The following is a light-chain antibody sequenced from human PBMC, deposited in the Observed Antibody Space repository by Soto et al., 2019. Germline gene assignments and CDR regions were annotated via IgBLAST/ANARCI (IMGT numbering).Light chain of an antibody. CDR1: QSVTSSY. CDR2: GAS. V-gene: IGKV3-20*01. J-gene: IGKJ3*01. CDR3: QQYGSSPLT. Sequence: EIVLTQSPGTLSLSQGERATLTCRASQSVTSSYLACYQQKPGQAPRLLMYGASSRATGIPDRFSGSGSGTDFTLTISTLEPEDFAVYYCQQYGSSPLTFGPGTKVDIK.